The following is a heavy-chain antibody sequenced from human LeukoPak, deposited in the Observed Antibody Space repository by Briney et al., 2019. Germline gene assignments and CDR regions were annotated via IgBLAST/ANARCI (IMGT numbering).Heavy chain of an antibody. Sequence: GGSLRLSCAASGFTFSSYGMHWVRQAPGKGLEWAAFIRSDGSNKYYADSVKGRFTISRDNSKNTLYLQVNSLRAEDTAVYYCGKDSRFLEWFRGDFDYWGQGTLVTVSS. CDR2: IRSDGSNK. CDR3: GKDSRFLEWFRGDFDY. D-gene: IGHD3-3*01. J-gene: IGHJ4*02. V-gene: IGHV3-30*02. CDR1: GFTFSSYG.